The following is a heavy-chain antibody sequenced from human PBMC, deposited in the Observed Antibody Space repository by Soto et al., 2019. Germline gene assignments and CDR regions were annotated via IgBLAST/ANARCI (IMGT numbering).Heavy chain of an antibody. CDR2: ISAYNGNT. V-gene: IGHV1-18*01. Sequence: ASVKVSCKASGYTFTSYGISWVRQAPGQGLERMGWISAYNGNTNYAQKLQGRVTMTTDTSTSTAYMELRSLRSDDTAVYYCARDQDIVLVPAAMGYYYYGMDVWGQGTTVTVSS. D-gene: IGHD2-2*01. CDR3: ARDQDIVLVPAAMGYYYYGMDV. CDR1: GYTFTSYG. J-gene: IGHJ6*02.